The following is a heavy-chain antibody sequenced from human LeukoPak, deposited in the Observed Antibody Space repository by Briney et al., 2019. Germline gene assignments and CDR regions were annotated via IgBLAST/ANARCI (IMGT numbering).Heavy chain of an antibody. Sequence: ASVKVSCKASGYTFTSYAMHWVRQAPGQRLEWMGWINAGNGNTKYSQKFQGRVTITRNTSISTAYMELSSLRSEDTAVYYCAREAARTNNYYYYYYMDVWGKGTTVIVSS. V-gene: IGHV1-3*01. J-gene: IGHJ6*03. CDR1: GYTFTSYA. CDR2: INAGNGNT. D-gene: IGHD6-6*01. CDR3: AREAARTNNYYYYYYMDV.